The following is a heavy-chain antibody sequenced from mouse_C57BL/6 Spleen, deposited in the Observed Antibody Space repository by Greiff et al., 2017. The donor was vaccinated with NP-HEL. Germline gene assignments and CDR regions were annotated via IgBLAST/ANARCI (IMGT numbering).Heavy chain of an antibody. CDR2: FHPYNDDT. V-gene: IGHV1-47*01. CDR3: ARRDGNYEAWFAY. Sequence: VQGVESGAELVKPGASVKMSCKASGYTFTTYPIEWMKQNHGKSLEWIGNFHPYNDDTKYNEKFKGKATLTVEKSSSTVYLELSRLTSDDSAVYYCARRDGNYEAWFAYWGQGTLVTVSA. J-gene: IGHJ3*01. CDR1: GYTFTTYP. D-gene: IGHD2-1*01.